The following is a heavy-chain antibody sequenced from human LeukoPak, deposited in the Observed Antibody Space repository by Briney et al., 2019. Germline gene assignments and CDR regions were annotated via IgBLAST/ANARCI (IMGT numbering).Heavy chain of an antibody. J-gene: IGHJ2*01. CDR2: ISDSGGST. D-gene: IGHD6-6*01. CDR3: AKLAGSSSSSRYFDL. Sequence: GGSLRLSCAASGFTFSSYGMSWVRQAPGKGLEWVSGISDSGGSTYYADSVKGRFTISRDNSKNTLYLQMSSLRAEDTAVYYCAKLAGSSSSSRYFDLWGRGTLVTVSS. V-gene: IGHV3-23*01. CDR1: GFTFSSYG.